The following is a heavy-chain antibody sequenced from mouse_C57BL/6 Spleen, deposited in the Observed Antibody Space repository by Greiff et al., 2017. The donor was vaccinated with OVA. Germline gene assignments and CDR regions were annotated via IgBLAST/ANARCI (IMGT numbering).Heavy chain of an antibody. D-gene: IGHD1-1*01. J-gene: IGHJ2*01. CDR1: GFTFSSYT. CDR3: ARLGYYGSSLDY. Sequence: EVQLQQSGGGLVKPGGSLKLSCAASGFTFSSYTMSWVRQTPEKRLEWVATISGGGGNTYYPDSVKGRFTISRDNAKNTLYLQMSSLRSEDTALYYCARLGYYGSSLDYWGQGTTLTVSS. V-gene: IGHV5-9*04. CDR2: ISGGGGNT.